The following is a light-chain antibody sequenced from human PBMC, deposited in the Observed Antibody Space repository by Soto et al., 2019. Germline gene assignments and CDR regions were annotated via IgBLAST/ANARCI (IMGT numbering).Light chain of an antibody. Sequence: QSVLTQPASLSGSPGQSITISCTGTSSDVGVYKFVSWYQQHPGTAPKLLIYEVSIRPSGVSHRFSGSKSGNTASLTISGLRSEDEADYYCAAWDNSLSGRVFGGGTKLTVL. CDR3: AAWDNSLSGRV. J-gene: IGLJ3*02. CDR2: EVS. V-gene: IGLV2-14*01. CDR1: SSDVGVYKF.